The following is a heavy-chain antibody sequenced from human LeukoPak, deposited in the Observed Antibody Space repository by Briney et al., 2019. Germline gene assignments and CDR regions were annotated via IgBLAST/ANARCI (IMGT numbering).Heavy chain of an antibody. CDR1: GYFISSGYY. D-gene: IGHD4-11*01. CDR3: ASRPYSGTMDV. J-gene: IGHJ6*03. CDR2: IHHSGST. V-gene: IGHV4-38-2*02. Sequence: PSETLSLTCTVSGYFISSGYYWGWIRQPPGKGLQWIGSIHHSGSTYYNPSLKSRVTISVDTSKNQFSLKLSSVTAADTAVYYCASRPYSGTMDVWGEGTTVTVSS.